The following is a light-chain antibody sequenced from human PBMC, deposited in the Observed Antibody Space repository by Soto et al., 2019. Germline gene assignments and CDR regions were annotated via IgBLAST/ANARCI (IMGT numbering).Light chain of an antibody. V-gene: IGKV3-20*01. CDR3: QQYGTSPT. CDR1: QSLITRY. J-gene: IGKJ5*01. Sequence: EIVLTQSPGTLSLFPGERATLSCRASQSLITRYLAWYQQKPGQAPRLLLYGASSSATGIPDRFSGSGSGTDFTLTIRRLEPEDFAVYSCQQYGTSPTFGQGTRLEIK. CDR2: GAS.